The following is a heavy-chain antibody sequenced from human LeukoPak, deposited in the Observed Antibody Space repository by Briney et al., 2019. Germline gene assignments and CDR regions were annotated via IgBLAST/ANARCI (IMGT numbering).Heavy chain of an antibody. CDR2: MNPNSGNT. CDR3: ARMARGKGYCTNGVCYTGFDY. Sequence: ASVKVSCKASGYTFTSYDINWVRQATGQGLEWMGWMNPNSGNTGYAQKFQGRVTITRNTSISTAYMELSSLRSEDTAVYYCARMARGKGYCTNGVCYTGFDYWGQGTMVTVSS. D-gene: IGHD2-8*01. V-gene: IGHV1-8*03. J-gene: IGHJ4*02. CDR1: GYTFTSYD.